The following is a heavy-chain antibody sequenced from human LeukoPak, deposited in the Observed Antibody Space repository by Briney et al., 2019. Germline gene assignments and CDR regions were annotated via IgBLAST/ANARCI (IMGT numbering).Heavy chain of an antibody. V-gene: IGHV3-30*02. CDR3: AKGLGGYCSSTSCYDIRSVYFQH. CDR2: IRYDGSNK. D-gene: IGHD2-2*01. Sequence: GGSLRLSCAASGFTFSSYGTHWVRQAPGKGLEWVAFIRYDGSNKYYADSVKGRFTISRDNSKNTLYLQMNSLRAEDTAVYYCAKGLGGYCSSTSCYDIRSVYFQHWGQGTLVTVSS. CDR1: GFTFSSYG. J-gene: IGHJ1*01.